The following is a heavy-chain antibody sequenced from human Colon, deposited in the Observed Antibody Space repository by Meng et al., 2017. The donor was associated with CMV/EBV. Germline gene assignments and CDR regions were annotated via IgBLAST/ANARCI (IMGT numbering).Heavy chain of an antibody. D-gene: IGHD3-3*01. CDR3: ARGGITTFGEVKFFYYAMDV. CDR2: MSHGGNTI. J-gene: IGHJ6*02. CDR1: GFTFSDYY. V-gene: IGHV3-11*04. Sequence: GESLKISCAASGFTFSDYYMSWIRQAPGKGLEWLSYMSHGGNTIFYADSVKGRFSISRDNAKNSLSLQMNSLRAEDTAVYYCARGGITTFGEVKFFYYAMDVWGHGTTVTVSS.